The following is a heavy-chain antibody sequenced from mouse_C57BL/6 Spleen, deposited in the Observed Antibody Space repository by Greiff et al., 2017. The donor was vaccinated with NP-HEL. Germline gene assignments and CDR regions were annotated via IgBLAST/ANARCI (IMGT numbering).Heavy chain of an antibody. CDR3: AKIDYGNYEYMDY. CDR1: GYTFTSYW. Sequence: QVQLQQPGAELVRPGTSVKLSCKASGYTFTSYWMHWVKQRPGQGLEWIGVIDPSDSYTNYNQKFKGKATLTVDTSSSTAYMQLSSLTSEDSAVYYCAKIDYGNYEYMDYWGKGTAVTVSS. J-gene: IGHJ4*01. D-gene: IGHD2-1*01. CDR2: IDPSDSYT. V-gene: IGHV1-59*01.